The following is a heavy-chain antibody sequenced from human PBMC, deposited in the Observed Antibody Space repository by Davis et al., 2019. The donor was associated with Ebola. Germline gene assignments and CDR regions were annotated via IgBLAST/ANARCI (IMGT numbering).Heavy chain of an antibody. D-gene: IGHD3-9*01. CDR1: GFSLSTSGMC. CDR2: IDWDDDK. CDR3: ARTYYDILTGYWNLDY. V-gene: IGHV2-70*11. J-gene: IGHJ4*02. Sequence: SGPTLVKPTQTLTLTCTFSGFSLSTSGMCVSWIRQPPGKALEWLARIDWDDDKYYSTSLKTRLTISKDTSKNQVVLTMTNMDPVDTATYYCARTYYDILTGYWNLDYWGQGTLVTVSS.